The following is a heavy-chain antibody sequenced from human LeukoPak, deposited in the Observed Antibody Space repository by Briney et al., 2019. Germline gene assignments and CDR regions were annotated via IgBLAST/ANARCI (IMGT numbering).Heavy chain of an antibody. CDR1: GYTFTSYD. J-gene: IGHJ4*02. D-gene: IGHD6-19*01. CDR2: MNPNSGNT. CDR3: TRGVGSGWYSDY. V-gene: IGHV1-8*01. Sequence: GASVKLSCKASGYTFTSYDINWVRQATGQGLEWMGWMNPNSGNTGHAQKFQGRVTMARNTSISTAYMELSSLRSEDTAVYYCTRGVGSGWYSDYWGQGTLVTVSS.